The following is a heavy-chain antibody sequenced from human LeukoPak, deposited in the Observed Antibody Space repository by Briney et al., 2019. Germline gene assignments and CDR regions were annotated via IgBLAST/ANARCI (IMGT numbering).Heavy chain of an antibody. CDR1: GSRFNIDW. CDR3: ARTRGARDAFDL. J-gene: IGHJ3*01. D-gene: IGHD3/OR15-3a*01. V-gene: IGHV5-51*01. CDR2: VYPGDSET. Sequence: GEPLNISCKASGSRFNIDWIGWLRQLPGKGLEWMGIVYPGDSETRYSPSFQGQVTISADKSVSAAYVQWNSLKASDSGIYYCARTRGARDAFDLWGQGTMVTVSS.